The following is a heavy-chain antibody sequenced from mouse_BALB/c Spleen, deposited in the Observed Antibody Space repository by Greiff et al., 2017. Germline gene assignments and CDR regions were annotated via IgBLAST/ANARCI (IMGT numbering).Heavy chain of an antibody. Sequence: QVQLQQSGAELVRPGTSVKVSCKASGYAFTNYLIEWVKQRPGQGLEWIGVINPGSGGTNYNEKFKGKATLTADKSSSTAYMQLSSLTSDDSAVYFCAREGYGNYAMDYWGQGTSVTVSS. J-gene: IGHJ4*01. CDR2: INPGSGGT. V-gene: IGHV1-54*01. D-gene: IGHD2-10*02. CDR3: AREGYGNYAMDY. CDR1: GYAFTNYL.